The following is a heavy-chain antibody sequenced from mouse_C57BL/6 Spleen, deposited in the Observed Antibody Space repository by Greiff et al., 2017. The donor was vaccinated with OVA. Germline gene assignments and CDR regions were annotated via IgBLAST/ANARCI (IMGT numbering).Heavy chain of an antibody. J-gene: IGHJ4*01. CDR1: GYTFTDYY. D-gene: IGHD1-1*01. Sequence: VQLQQSGPVLVKPGASVKMSCKASGYTFTDYYMNWVKQSHGKSLEWIGVINPYNGGTSYNQKFKGMATLTVDKSSSTAYMELNSLTSEDSAVYYCALYYGSSYDAMDYWGQGTSVTVSS. CDR3: ALYYGSSYDAMDY. CDR2: INPYNGGT. V-gene: IGHV1-19*01.